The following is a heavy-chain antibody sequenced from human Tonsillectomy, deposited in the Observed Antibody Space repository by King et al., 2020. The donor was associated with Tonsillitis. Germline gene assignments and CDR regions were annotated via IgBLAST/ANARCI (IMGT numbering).Heavy chain of an antibody. CDR2: ISGSGNYT. V-gene: IGHV3-23*04. D-gene: IGHD2-15*01. Sequence: VQLVESGGGLVQSGGSLRLSCAASGFSFSNFAMSWVRQAPGKGLEWVSTISGSGNYTYYADSVGGRFTISRDNSKNTLCVQMNSLRAEDTAVYYCAKQSGFCSGGTCPLDYWGQGALVTVSS. CDR3: AKQSGFCSGGTCPLDY. CDR1: GFSFSNFA. J-gene: IGHJ4*02.